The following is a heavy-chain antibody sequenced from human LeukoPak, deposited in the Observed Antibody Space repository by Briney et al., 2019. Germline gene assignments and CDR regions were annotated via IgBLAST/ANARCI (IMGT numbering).Heavy chain of an antibody. CDR3: AREITIFGVVN. CDR1: GYTFTSYY. Sequence: ASVKVSCKASGYTFTSYYMHWVRQAPGQGLEWMGIINPSGGSTSYARKFQGRVTMTRDTSTSTVYMELSSLRSGDTAVYYCAREITIFGVVNWGQGTMVTVSS. V-gene: IGHV1-46*01. D-gene: IGHD3-3*01. J-gene: IGHJ3*01. CDR2: INPSGGST.